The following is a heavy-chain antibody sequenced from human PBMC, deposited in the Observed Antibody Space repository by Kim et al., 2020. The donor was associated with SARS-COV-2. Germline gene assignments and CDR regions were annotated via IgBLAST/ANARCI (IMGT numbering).Heavy chain of an antibody. D-gene: IGHD4-17*01. CDR3: ARAWTTVVTTDY. CDR1: GSSISSGYY. J-gene: IGHJ4*02. V-gene: IGHV4-38-2*02. CDR2: IYHSGST. Sequence: SETLSLTCTVSGSSISSGYYWGWIRQPPGKGLEWIGSIYHSGSTYYNPSLKSRVTISVDTSKNQFSLKLSSVTAADTAVYYCARAWTTVVTTDYWGQGTLVTVSS.